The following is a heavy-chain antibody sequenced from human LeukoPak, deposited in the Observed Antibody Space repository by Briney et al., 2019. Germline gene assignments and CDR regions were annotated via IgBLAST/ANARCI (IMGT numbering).Heavy chain of an antibody. J-gene: IGHJ6*03. CDR2: ISSSGSTI. D-gene: IGHD1-26*01. V-gene: IGHV3-48*03. Sequence: GGSLRLSCAASGFTFSSYEMNWVRQAPGKGLEWVSYISSSGSTIYYADSVKGRFTISRDNARNSLYLQMNSLTAEDTAVYYCARDPYSGAYGNTYYYYMDVWGKGTTVTISS. CDR3: ARDPYSGAYGNTYYYYMDV. CDR1: GFTFSSYE.